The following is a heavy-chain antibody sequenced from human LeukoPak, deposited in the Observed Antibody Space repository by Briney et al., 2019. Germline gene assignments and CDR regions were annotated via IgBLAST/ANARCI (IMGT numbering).Heavy chain of an antibody. CDR2: ISPSGDIT. J-gene: IGHJ4*02. CDR1: GFTFSNHG. V-gene: IGHV3-23*01. D-gene: IGHD3-10*01. CDR3: AKDDAWLRFGE. Sequence: GSLRFSCTASGFTFSNHGMDWVRQAPGKGLEWVSGISPSGDITYYADSVKGRFTISRDNSKNTLYLEVISLTAEDTAVYYCAKDDAWLRFGEWSQGTLVTVSS.